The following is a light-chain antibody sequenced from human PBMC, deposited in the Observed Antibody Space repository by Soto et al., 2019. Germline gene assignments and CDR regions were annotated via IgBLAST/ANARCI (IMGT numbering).Light chain of an antibody. J-gene: IGKJ1*01. CDR1: QSVSSY. CDR2: DAS. Sequence: EIVLTQSPATLSLSPGERATLSCRASQSVSSYLAWYQQKPGQAPRLLIYDASNRATGIPARFSGSGSGTDFTLTISSLEPEDFAVYYCQHGTFGQGTKVDIK. CDR3: QHGT. V-gene: IGKV3-11*01.